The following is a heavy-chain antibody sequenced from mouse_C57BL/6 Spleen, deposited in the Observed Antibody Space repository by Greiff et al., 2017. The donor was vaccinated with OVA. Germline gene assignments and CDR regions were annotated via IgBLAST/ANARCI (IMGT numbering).Heavy chain of an antibody. V-gene: IGHV1-59*01. Sequence: QVQLQQPGAELVRPGTSVTLSCKASGYTFTSYWMHWVKQRPGQGLEWIGVLYPSDSYTNYNQKFKGKATFTVDTSSSTAYMQLSSLTSEDSAVYYCARDYGSSYGGDAMDYWGQGTSVTVSS. D-gene: IGHD1-1*01. CDR2: LYPSDSYT. CDR1: GYTFTSYW. CDR3: ARDYGSSYGGDAMDY. J-gene: IGHJ4*01.